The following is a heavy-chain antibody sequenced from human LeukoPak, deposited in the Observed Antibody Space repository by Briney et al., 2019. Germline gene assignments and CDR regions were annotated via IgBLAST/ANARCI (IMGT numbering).Heavy chain of an antibody. CDR1: GFTLSDYY. Sequence: GGSLRLSCAASGFTLSDYYMSWIRQAPGKGLEWVSYITSSGSTIYYADSVKGRFTISRDNAKNLLLLQMNSLRAEDTAVYYCARVPNSSSWYLGLGFDYWGAREPWSPSPQ. CDR2: ITSSGSTI. D-gene: IGHD6-13*01. CDR3: ARVPNSSSWYLGLGFDY. V-gene: IGHV3-11*04. J-gene: IGHJ4*02.